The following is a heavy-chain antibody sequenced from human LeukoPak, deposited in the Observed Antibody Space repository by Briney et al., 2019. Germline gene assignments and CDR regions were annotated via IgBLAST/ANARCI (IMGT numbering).Heavy chain of an antibody. CDR1: GFTFSSYG. CDR3: ARVGPETAFDY. J-gene: IGHJ4*02. V-gene: IGHV3-30*03. CDR2: ISYDGSNK. Sequence: GGSLRLSCAASGFTFSSYGMHWVRQAPGKGLEWVAVISYDGSNKYYADSVKGRFTISRDNSKNTLYLQMARLRGEDMAVYYCARVGPETAFDYWGQGSLVTVSS. D-gene: IGHD1-14*01.